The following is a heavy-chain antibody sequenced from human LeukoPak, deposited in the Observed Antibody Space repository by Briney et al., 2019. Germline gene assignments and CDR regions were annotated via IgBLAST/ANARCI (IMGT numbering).Heavy chain of an antibody. CDR3: ARVDGYYKVLDY. J-gene: IGHJ4*02. Sequence: GGSLRLSCAASGFTFSTYTMNWVRQAPGQGLEWVSSISGRSSYIYYEDSVKGRFTISRDDAKNSLYLQMNSLRAEDTAVYYCARVDGYYKVLDYWGQGTLVTVSS. V-gene: IGHV3-21*01. CDR2: ISGRSSYI. CDR1: GFTFSTYT. D-gene: IGHD3-22*01.